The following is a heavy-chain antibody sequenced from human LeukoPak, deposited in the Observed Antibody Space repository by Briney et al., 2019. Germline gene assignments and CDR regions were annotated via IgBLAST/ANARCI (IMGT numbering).Heavy chain of an antibody. CDR1: GFTFSSYG. CDR3: AKGGGMVVTDY. CDR2: IWYDGSNK. V-gene: IGHV3-33*06. J-gene: IGHJ4*02. D-gene: IGHD4/OR15-4a*01. Sequence: PGRSLRPSCAASGFTFSSYGMHWVRQAPGKGLEWVAVIWYDGSNKYYADSVKGRFTISRDNFKNTLYLQMNSLRAEDTAVYYCAKGGGMVVTDYWGQGTLVTVSS.